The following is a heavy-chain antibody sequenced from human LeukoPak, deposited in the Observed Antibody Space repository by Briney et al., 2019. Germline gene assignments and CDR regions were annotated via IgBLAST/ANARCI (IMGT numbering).Heavy chain of an antibody. J-gene: IGHJ6*03. CDR1: GFTVNNNY. D-gene: IGHD2-2*02. CDR2: ISSGGFT. Sequence: GSLRLSCAASGFTVNNNYMSWVRQPPGKGLEWVSVISSGGFTSHADSVRGRFTISRDNSKNTVYLHMNSLRGEDTAVYYCAREVFTPSYNYYYMDVWGKGTMVIVSS. V-gene: IGHV3-53*01. CDR3: AREVFTPSYNYYYMDV.